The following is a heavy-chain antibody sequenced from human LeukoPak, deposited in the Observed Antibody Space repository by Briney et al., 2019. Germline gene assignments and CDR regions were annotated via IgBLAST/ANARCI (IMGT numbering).Heavy chain of an antibody. D-gene: IGHD4-17*01. CDR3: AREFKTVTTRNWFDP. J-gene: IGHJ5*02. CDR2: INPSGGST. CDR1: GYTFTSYY. V-gene: IGHV1-46*01. Sequence: GASVKVSCKASGYTFTSYYMHWVRQAPGQGLEWMGIINPSGGSTSYAQKFQGRVTMTRDMSTSTVYMELSSLRSDNTAVYYCAREFKTVTTRNWFDPWGQGTLVTVSS.